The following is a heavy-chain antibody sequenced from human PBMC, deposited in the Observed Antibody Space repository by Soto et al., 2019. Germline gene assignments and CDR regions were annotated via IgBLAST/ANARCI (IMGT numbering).Heavy chain of an antibody. V-gene: IGHV3-30-3*01. CDR2: ISYDGTTQ. Sequence: GRSLRVSCPAAGFSICSCATHWVSQAPGKGLEWVAVISYDGTTQYYADSMKGRFTISRDNSKNTLYLQMHTLRAGDTAVYYCARQNSGWSYYFDYWGLGTLVTVS. D-gene: IGHD6-19*01. CDR3: ARQNSGWSYYFDY. J-gene: IGHJ4*02. CDR1: GFSICSCA.